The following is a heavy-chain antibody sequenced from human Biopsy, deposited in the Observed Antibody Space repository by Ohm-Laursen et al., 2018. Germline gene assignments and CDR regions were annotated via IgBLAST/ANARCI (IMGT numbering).Heavy chain of an antibody. CDR3: ARDRGYYSDRTVPGYFDL. J-gene: IGHJ2*01. V-gene: IGHV4-59*01. CDR2: VYYTGST. Sequence: GTLSLTCSVSGDSISTYYWSWIRQPPGKGLQWIGYVYYTGSTDYNPSLQSRVTISVDTSKNHFSLRLRSVTPADTAIYYCARDRGYYSDRTVPGYFDLWGRGTLVTVSS. CDR1: GDSISTYY. D-gene: IGHD3-22*01.